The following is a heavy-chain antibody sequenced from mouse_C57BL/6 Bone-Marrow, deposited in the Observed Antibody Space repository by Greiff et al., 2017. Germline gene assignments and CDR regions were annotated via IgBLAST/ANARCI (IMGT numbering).Heavy chain of an antibody. CDR1: GYTFTSYW. CDR2: IYPGSGST. J-gene: IGHJ3*01. Sequence: VQLQQPGAELVKPGASVKMSCKASGYTFTSYWITWVKQRPGQGLEWIGDIYPGSGSTNYNEKFKSKATLTVDTSSSTAYMQLSSLTSEDSAVYYSARKGYYGSSFFGCRGKRTLVTVSA. D-gene: IGHD1-1*01. CDR3: ARKGYYGSSFFGC. V-gene: IGHV1-55*01.